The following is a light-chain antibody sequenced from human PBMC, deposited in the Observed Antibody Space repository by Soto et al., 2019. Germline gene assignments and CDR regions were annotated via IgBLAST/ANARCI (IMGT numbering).Light chain of an antibody. CDR3: AAWDDSLNARGV. V-gene: IGLV1-44*01. CDR2: NDN. CDR1: RSNIGSNA. J-gene: IGLJ3*02. Sequence: QALVTQPPSASGTPGQRVTISCSGSRSNIGSNAVSWYQQLPGTAPKLLIYNDNQRPSGVPDRFSASKSGTSASLAISGLQSEDEADYYCAAWDDSLNARGVFGGGTKVTVL.